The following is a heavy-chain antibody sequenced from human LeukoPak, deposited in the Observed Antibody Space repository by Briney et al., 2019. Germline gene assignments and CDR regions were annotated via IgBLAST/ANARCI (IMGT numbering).Heavy chain of an antibody. V-gene: IGHV4-38-2*02. J-gene: IGHJ6*03. CDR3: ASSAYESSGYGGYYMDV. CDR1: GYSISSDYY. CDR2: IHHSGRT. D-gene: IGHD3-22*01. Sequence: SETLSLTCTVSGYSISSDYYWGWIRQPPGKGLEWIGSIHHSGRTYYNPSLKSRVTISVDTSKNQFSLKLSSVTAADTAVYYCASSAYESSGYGGYYMDVWGKGTTVTVSS.